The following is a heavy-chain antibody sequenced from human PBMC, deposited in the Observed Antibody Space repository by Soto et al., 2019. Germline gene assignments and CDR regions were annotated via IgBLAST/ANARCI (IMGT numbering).Heavy chain of an antibody. Sequence: QVQLVQSGAEVKKPGASVKVSCKASGYSFTDYGFTWVRQAPGQGLEWMGWVNTYKGNTNYAQKFQGRVTMTTDTSTSTADMELRGLRSDDTALYYCARERGNYMYFDYWGQGTLVTVSS. CDR3: ARERGNYMYFDY. CDR2: VNTYKGNT. D-gene: IGHD1-7*01. V-gene: IGHV1-18*01. CDR1: GYSFTDYG. J-gene: IGHJ4*02.